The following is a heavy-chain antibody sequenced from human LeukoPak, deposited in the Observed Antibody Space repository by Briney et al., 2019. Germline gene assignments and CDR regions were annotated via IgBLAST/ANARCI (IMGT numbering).Heavy chain of an antibody. CDR3: AKSGWALWFGGHIDY. D-gene: IGHD3-10*01. Sequence: GGSLRLSWAASGFTFSSYAMSWVRQAPGKGLEWVSAISGSGGSTYYADSVKGRFTISRDNSKNTLYLQMNSLRAEDTAVYYCAKSGWALWFGGHIDYWGQGTLVTVSS. CDR2: ISGSGGST. J-gene: IGHJ4*02. V-gene: IGHV3-23*01. CDR1: GFTFSSYA.